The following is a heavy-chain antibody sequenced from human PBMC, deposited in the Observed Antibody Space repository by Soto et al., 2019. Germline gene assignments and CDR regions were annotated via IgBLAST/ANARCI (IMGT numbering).Heavy chain of an antibody. CDR1: GGTFSSYA. CDR3: ASFSGYSSSWYLDYYYGMDV. V-gene: IGHV1-69*13. CDR2: IIPIFGTA. D-gene: IGHD6-13*01. J-gene: IGHJ6*02. Sequence: GASVKVSCKASGGTFSSYAISWVRQAPGQGLEWMGGIIPIFGTANYAQKFQGRVTITADESTSTAYMELSSLRSEDTAVYYCASFSGYSSSWYLDYYYGMDVWGQGTTVTVSS.